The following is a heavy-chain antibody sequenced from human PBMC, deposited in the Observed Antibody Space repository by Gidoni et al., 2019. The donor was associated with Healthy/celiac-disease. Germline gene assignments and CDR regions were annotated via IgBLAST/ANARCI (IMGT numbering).Heavy chain of an antibody. Sequence: QLQLQESGPGLVKPSETLSLTCTVSGGSISSSSYYWGWIRQPPGKGLEWIGSIYYSGSTYYNPSLKSRVTISVDTSKNQFSLKLSSVTAADTAVYYCARLRGVSDTVPTGTYYFDYWGQGTLVTVSS. CDR3: ARLRGVSDTVPTGTYYFDY. CDR2: IYYSGST. D-gene: IGHD4-17*01. J-gene: IGHJ4*02. V-gene: IGHV4-39*01. CDR1: GGSISSSSYY.